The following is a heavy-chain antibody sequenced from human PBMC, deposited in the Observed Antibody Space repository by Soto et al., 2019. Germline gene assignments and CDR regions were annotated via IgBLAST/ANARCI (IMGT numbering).Heavy chain of an antibody. D-gene: IGHD3-16*01. J-gene: IGHJ6*02. CDR3: ARDQVGGDYGMDV. V-gene: IGHV3-30-3*01. CDR2: ISYDGSNE. CDR1: GFTFSSYA. Sequence: GGSLRLSCAASGFTFSSYAMHWVRQAPGKGLEWVAVISYDGSNEYYADSVKGRFTISRDNAKNSLYLQMNSLRAEDTAVYYCARDQVGGDYGMDVWGQGTTVTVSS.